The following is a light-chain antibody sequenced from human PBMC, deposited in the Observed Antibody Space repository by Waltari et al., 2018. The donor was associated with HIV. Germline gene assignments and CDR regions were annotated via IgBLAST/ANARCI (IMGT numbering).Light chain of an antibody. V-gene: IGLV2-8*01. J-gene: IGLJ1*01. CDR1: SSDLINYNY. CDR3: SSYAGSDNPYV. CDR2: EVT. Sequence: QSALTQPPSASGSPGQSVTISCTGTSSDLINYNYVSWYQQYPGKAPKLIIFEVTKRPSGVPDRFSGSKSGVTASLTVSGLQAEDEADYYCSSYAGSDNPYVFGSGTKVTVL.